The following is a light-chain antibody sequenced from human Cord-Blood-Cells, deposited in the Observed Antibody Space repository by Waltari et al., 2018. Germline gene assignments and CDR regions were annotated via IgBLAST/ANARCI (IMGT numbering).Light chain of an antibody. CDR3: QQYGSSP. CDR2: GAS. V-gene: IGKV3-20*01. CDR1: QSVSSSY. J-gene: IGKJ4*01. Sequence: EVVLTQSSGTLSLSPGERATLSCRASQSVSSSYLAWYQQKPGQAPRLLIYGASSRATGIPDRCSGSGSGTDFTLTISRLEPEDFAVYYCQQYGSSPFGGGTKVEIK.